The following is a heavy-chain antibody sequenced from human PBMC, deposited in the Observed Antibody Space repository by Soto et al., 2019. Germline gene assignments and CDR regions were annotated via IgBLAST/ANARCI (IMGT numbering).Heavy chain of an antibody. V-gene: IGHV3-30-3*01. Sequence: GGSLRLSCAASGFTFSSYAMHWVRQAPGKGLEWVAVISYDGSNKYYADSVKGRFTTSRDNSKNTLYLQMNSLRAEDTAVCYCERGGYSYGDYGAFDIWGPGTMVTV. D-gene: IGHD5-18*01. CDR3: ERGGYSYGDYGAFDI. CDR1: GFTFSSYA. J-gene: IGHJ3*02. CDR2: ISYDGSNK.